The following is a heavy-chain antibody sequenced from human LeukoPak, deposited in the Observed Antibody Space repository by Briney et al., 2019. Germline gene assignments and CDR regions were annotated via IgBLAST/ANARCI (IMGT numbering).Heavy chain of an antibody. CDR2: INPSGGST. CDR3: ARGANYCTNGVCSLFY. V-gene: IGHV1-46*01. D-gene: IGHD2-8*01. Sequence: ASVKVSCKASGYTFTSYYMHWVRQAPGQGLEWMGIINPSGGSTSYAQKFQGRVTMTRDTSTSTVYIELSSLRSEDTAVYYCARGANYCTNGVCSLFYWGQGTLVTVSS. J-gene: IGHJ4*02. CDR1: GYTFTSYY.